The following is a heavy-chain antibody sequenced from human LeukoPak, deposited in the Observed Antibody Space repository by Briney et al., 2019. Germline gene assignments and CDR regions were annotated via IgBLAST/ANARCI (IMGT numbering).Heavy chain of an antibody. J-gene: IGHJ5*02. D-gene: IGHD2-21*02. CDR3: ARLYCGGDCAVDP. CDR2: IYYSGST. CDR1: GGSISSSSYY. Sequence: SETLSLTCTVSGGSISSSSYYWGWIRQPPGKGLEWIGSIYYSGSTYYNPSLKSRVTISVDTSKNQFSLKLSSVTAADTAVYYCARLYCGGDCAVDPWGQGTLVTVSS. V-gene: IGHV4-39*07.